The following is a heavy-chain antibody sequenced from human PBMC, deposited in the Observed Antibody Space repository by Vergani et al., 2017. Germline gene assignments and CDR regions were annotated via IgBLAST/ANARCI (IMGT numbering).Heavy chain of an antibody. CDR1: GYSIRGGYY. Sequence: QVQLQESGPGLVKPSETLSLTCTVSGYSIRGGYYWGWVRQPPAKGLRWVGSFRVSGNSFYNPSLKSRVAMSVDKSKNQFSLQLRYAAAADTAVYYCARQXEGDYSDFYFFDHWGQENLVTFS. CDR2: FRVSGNS. J-gene: IGHJ4*02. V-gene: IGHV4-38-2*02. CDR3: ARQXEGDYSDFYFFDH. D-gene: IGHD4-11*01.